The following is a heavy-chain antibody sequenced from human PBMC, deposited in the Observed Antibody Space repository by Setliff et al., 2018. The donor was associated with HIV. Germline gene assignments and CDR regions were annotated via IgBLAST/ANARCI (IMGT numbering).Heavy chain of an antibody. Sequence: PSETLSLTCNVSGGSISTYYWSWIRQPPGKGLEWLGYVSYSGSTNFNPSLESRLAMSVDMSKNHFSLKLSSVTAADTAVYYCAREGTYSGTYWVRRVASFDIWGQGTMVTVSS. V-gene: IGHV4-59*12. CDR1: GGSISTYY. CDR2: VSYSGST. D-gene: IGHD1-26*01. CDR3: AREGTYSGTYWVRRVASFDI. J-gene: IGHJ3*02.